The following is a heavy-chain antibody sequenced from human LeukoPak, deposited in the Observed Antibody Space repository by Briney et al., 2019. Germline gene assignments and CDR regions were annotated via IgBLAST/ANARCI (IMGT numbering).Heavy chain of an antibody. CDR2: TYYRSKWYN. CDR3: VRDRPDHGDCFDY. J-gene: IGHJ4*02. CDR1: GDSFSSNSAA. V-gene: IGHV6-1*01. Sequence: SQTLSLTCAISGDSFSSNSAAWNWLRQSPSRGLEWLGRTYYRSKWYNDYAVSVKSRITINPDTSKNQFSLQLNSVTPEDTAVYYCVRDRPDHGDCFDYWGQGTLVTVSS. D-gene: IGHD4-17*01.